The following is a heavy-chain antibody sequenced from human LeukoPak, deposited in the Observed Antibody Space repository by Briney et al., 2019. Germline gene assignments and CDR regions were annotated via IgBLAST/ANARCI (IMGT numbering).Heavy chain of an antibody. CDR1: GFIVSSDY. J-gene: IGHJ4*02. CDR2: ISGSGGST. D-gene: IGHD3-3*01. CDR3: ATARITIFGVVV. V-gene: IGHV3-23*01. Sequence: GTSLRLSCAASGFIVSSDYMSWVRQAPGKGLEWVSAISGSGGSTYYADSVKGRFTISRDNSKNTLYLQMNSLRAEDTAVYYCATARITIFGVVVWGQGTLVTVSS.